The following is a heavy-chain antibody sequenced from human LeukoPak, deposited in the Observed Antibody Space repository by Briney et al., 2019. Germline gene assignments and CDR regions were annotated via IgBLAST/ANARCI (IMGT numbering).Heavy chain of an antibody. CDR3: ARELVYGEGDY. J-gene: IGHJ4*02. D-gene: IGHD4-17*01. CDR1: GYTFTSYA. Sequence: ASVKVSCKASGYTFTSYAMHWVRQAPGQRLEWMGWINAGNGNTKYSQEFQGRVTMTRNTSISTAYMELSSLRSEDTAVYYCARELVYGEGDYWGQGTLVTVSS. V-gene: IGHV1-3*03. CDR2: INAGNGNT.